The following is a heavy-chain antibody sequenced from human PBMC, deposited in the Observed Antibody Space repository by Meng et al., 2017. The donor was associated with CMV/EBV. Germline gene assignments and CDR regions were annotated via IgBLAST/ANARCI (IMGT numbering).Heavy chain of an antibody. D-gene: IGHD2-2*01. J-gene: IGHJ6*02. Sequence: LSLTCAVYGGSFSGYYWSWVRQAPGKGLEWVAVISYDGSNKYYADSVKGRFTISRDNSKNTLYLQMNSLRAEDTAVYYCAGEAQLLRNNYYYYGMDVWGQGTTVTVSS. CDR2: ISYDGSNK. V-gene: IGHV3-30*03. CDR1: GGSFSGYY. CDR3: AGEAQLLRNNYYYYGMDV.